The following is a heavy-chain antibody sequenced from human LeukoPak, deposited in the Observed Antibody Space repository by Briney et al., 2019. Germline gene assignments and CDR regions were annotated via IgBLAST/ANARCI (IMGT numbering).Heavy chain of an antibody. CDR2: IKSKTDGGTT. V-gene: IGHV3-15*01. CDR3: STSLRGSDCCLDY. D-gene: IGHD2-21*02. Sequence: PGGSLRLSWAASGFTFSDAWVSWVRQAPGMGLEWVGRIKSKTDGGTTDYAAPVKGRFTISRDDSSGTLYLLMNSLKTEDTAVYYCSTSLRGSDCCLDYWGQGTPVAVSS. CDR1: GFTFSDAW. J-gene: IGHJ4*02.